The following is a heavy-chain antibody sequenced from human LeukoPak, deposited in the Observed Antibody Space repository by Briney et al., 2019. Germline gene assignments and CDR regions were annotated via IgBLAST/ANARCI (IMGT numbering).Heavy chain of an antibody. CDR3: ARDNNDFWSGYSQGWFDP. V-gene: IGHV1-69*13. CDR2: IIPIFGTA. Sequence: SVKVSCKASGGTFSSYAISWVRQAPGQGLEWMGGIIPIFGTANYAQKFQGRVTITADESTSTAYMELSSLRSEDTAVYYCARDNNDFWSGYSQGWFDPWGQGTLVTVSS. CDR1: GGTFSSYA. D-gene: IGHD3-3*01. J-gene: IGHJ5*02.